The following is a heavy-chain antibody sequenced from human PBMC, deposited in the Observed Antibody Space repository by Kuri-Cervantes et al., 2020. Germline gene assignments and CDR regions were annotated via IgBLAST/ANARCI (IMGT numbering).Heavy chain of an antibody. CDR3: ATLRGFTDYGDFYWYFDL. Sequence: GESLKISCAASGFTFSSYWMHWVRQAPGKGLVWVSRINSDGSSTSYADSVKGRFTISRDNAKNTLSLQMNSLRVEDTAVYYCATLRGFTDYGDFYWYFDLWGRGTLVTVSS. J-gene: IGHJ2*01. D-gene: IGHD4-17*01. CDR1: GFTFSSYW. CDR2: INSDGSST. V-gene: IGHV3-74*01.